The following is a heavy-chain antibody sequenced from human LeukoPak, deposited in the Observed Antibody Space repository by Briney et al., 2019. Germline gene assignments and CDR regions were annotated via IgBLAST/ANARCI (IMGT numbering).Heavy chain of an antibody. Sequence: SETLSLTCAVYGGSFSGYYWSWIRQPPGKGLEWIGEINHSGSTNYNPSLKSRVTISVDTSKNQFSLKLSSVTAADTAVYCYALHSSTALVDYWGQGTLVTVSS. CDR3: ALHSSTALVDY. D-gene: IGHD6-13*01. CDR2: INHSGST. CDR1: GGSFSGYY. J-gene: IGHJ4*02. V-gene: IGHV4-34*01.